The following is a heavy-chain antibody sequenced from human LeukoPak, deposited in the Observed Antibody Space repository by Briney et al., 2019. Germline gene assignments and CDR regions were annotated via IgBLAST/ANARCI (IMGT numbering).Heavy chain of an antibody. V-gene: IGHV1-3*01. CDR2: TNAGNGNT. D-gene: IGHD6-19*01. CDR3: ARDGSSGWSWFDP. Sequence: GASVKVSCKASGCTFTSYAMHWVRQAPGQRLEWMGWTNAGNGNTKYSQKFQGRVTITRDTSASTAYMELSSLRSEDTSVYYCARDGSSGWSWFDPWGQGTLVTVSS. J-gene: IGHJ5*02. CDR1: GCTFTSYA.